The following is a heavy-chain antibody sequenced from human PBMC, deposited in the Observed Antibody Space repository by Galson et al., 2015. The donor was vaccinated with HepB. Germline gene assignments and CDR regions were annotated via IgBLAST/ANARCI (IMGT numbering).Heavy chain of an antibody. CDR2: IHPNSGAT. Sequence: SVKVSCKASGYTFTRNYIHWIRQAPGQGLEWMGWIHPNSGATDYAQKFRGRVTMTRDTSINTAYMNLSRLTSDDPAVYYCARDYGYGSGNFYNWGAGGFFDFWGQGALVTVSS. V-gene: IGHV1-2*02. CDR3: ARDYGYGSGNFYNWGAGGFFDF. J-gene: IGHJ4*02. D-gene: IGHD3-10*01. CDR1: GYTFTRNY.